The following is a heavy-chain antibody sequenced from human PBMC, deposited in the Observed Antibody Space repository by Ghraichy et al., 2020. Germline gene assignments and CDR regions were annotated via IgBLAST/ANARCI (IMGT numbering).Heavy chain of an antibody. CDR1: GFTFSSYA. J-gene: IGHJ6*02. CDR2: ISGSGGST. Sequence: LSLTCAASGFTFSSYAMSWVRQAPGKGLEWVSAISGSGGSTYYADSVKGRFTISRDNSKNTLYLQMNSLRAEDTAVYYYAKGLLYYDILTSYYSVDYYYYGMDVWGQGTTVTVSS. V-gene: IGHV3-23*01. CDR3: AKGLLYYDILTSYYSVDYYYYGMDV. D-gene: IGHD3-9*01.